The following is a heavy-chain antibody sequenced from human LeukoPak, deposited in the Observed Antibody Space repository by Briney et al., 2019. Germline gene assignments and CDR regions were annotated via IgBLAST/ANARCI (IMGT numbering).Heavy chain of an antibody. CDR3: ARGDSSGYYYVGY. V-gene: IGHV3-21*01. CDR1: GFTFSSYA. D-gene: IGHD3-22*01. J-gene: IGHJ4*02. CDR2: ISSSSSYI. Sequence: GGSLRLSCAASGFTFSSYAMHWVRQAPGKGLEWVSSISSSSSYIYYADSVKGRFTISRDNAKNSLYLQMNSLRAEDTAVYCCARGDSSGYYYVGYWGQGTLVTVSS.